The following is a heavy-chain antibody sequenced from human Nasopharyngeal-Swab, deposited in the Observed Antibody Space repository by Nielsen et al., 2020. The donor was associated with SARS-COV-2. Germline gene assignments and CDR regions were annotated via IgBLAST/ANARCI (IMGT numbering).Heavy chain of an antibody. D-gene: IGHD3-3*01. J-gene: IGHJ3*02. Sequence: VRQAPGKGLEWVSAISGSGGSTYYADSVKGRFTISRDNSKNSLYLQMNSLRAEDTAVYYCARPSTDFWSGNGAFDIWGQGTMVTVSS. V-gene: IGHV3-23*01. CDR2: ISGSGGST. CDR3: ARPSTDFWSGNGAFDI.